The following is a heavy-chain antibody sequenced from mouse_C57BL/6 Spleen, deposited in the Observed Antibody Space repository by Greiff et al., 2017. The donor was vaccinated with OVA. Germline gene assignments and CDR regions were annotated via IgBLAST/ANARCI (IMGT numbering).Heavy chain of an antibody. CDR2: IDPSDSET. V-gene: IGHV1-52*01. CDR3: SRHRYDGGVDY. D-gene: IGHD2-12*01. Sequence: QVQLQQSGAELVRPGSSVKMSCKASGYTFTSYWLHWVKQRPIQGLEWIGNIDPSDSETKYNQKFKDKATLTVDKSSSPAYMQQSSLTSEDSAVYYCSRHRYDGGVDYWGQGTTLTVSS. J-gene: IGHJ2*01. CDR1: GYTFTSYW.